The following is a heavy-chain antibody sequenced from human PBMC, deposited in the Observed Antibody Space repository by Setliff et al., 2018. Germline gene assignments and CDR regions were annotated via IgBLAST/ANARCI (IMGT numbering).Heavy chain of an antibody. CDR2: INHSGST. Sequence: SETLSLTCAVYGGSFSGYYWTWIRQPPGKGLEWIGEINHSGSTNYNPSLKSRVTISIDTSKNQFSLKLTSVTAADTAYYFCAKSSPSVGYITDCWGQGTLVTVSS. J-gene: IGHJ4*02. V-gene: IGHV4-34*01. D-gene: IGHD5-12*01. CDR3: AKSSPSVGYITDC. CDR1: GGSFSGYY.